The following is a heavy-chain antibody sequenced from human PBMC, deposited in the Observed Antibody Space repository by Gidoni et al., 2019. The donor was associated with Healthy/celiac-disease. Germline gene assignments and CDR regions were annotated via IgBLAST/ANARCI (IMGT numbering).Heavy chain of an antibody. V-gene: IGHV4-39*01. CDR2: IYYSGST. J-gene: IGHJ3*02. Sequence: QLQLQESGPGLVKPSETLSLPCTVSGGSISSSSYYWGWIRQPPGKGLEWIGSIYYSGSTYYNPSLKSRVTISVDTSKNQFSLKLSSVTAADTAVYYCASQGGPGAFDIWGQGTMVTVSS. CDR3: ASQGGPGAFDI. D-gene: IGHD3-16*01. CDR1: GGSISSSSYY.